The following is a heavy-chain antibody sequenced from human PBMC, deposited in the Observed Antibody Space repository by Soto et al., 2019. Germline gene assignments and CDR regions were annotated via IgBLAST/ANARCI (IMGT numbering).Heavy chain of an antibody. D-gene: IGHD3-22*01. J-gene: IGHJ5*02. V-gene: IGHV3-9*01. CDR2: INWNSGIT. CDR1: GFTFEDHA. Sequence: EVQLVESGGGLVQPGKSLKLSCVAIGFTFEDHAMHWIRQVPGKGLEWVAGINWNSGITGYADSVKGRFTISRDNANNSLHLEMNSLKSEDTALSYCTKGRGALTVVSNWFDPWGQGTTVTVSS. CDR3: TKGRGALTVVSNWFDP.